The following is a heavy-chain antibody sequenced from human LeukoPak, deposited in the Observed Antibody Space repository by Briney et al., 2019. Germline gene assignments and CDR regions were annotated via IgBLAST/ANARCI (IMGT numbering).Heavy chain of an antibody. D-gene: IGHD6-19*01. V-gene: IGHV3-23*01. Sequence: GGSLRLSRAASGFTFSSYAMSWVRQAPGKGLEWVSGISGSGVTTYYADSVKGRFTISRDNSKNTLYLQMNSLRAEDTAVYYCAKADSSGWYFDYWGQGTLVTVSS. CDR1: GFTFSSYA. J-gene: IGHJ4*02. CDR3: AKADSSGWYFDY. CDR2: ISGSGVTT.